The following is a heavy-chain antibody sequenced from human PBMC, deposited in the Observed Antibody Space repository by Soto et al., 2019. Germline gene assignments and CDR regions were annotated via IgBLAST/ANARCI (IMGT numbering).Heavy chain of an antibody. D-gene: IGHD2-2*01. V-gene: IGHV1-69*13. CDR2: IIPISDTT. J-gene: IGHJ6*02. CDR1: GGTFSSSA. Sequence: GASVKVSCKAAGGTFSSSAISWVRQAPGQGLEWMGGIIPISDTTNYAQKFQGRVTITADESTSTAYMELSSLRSEDTAVYYCARSQGSSTSLEIYYYYYYGMDVWGQGTTVTVSS. CDR3: ARSQGSSTSLEIYYYYYYGMDV.